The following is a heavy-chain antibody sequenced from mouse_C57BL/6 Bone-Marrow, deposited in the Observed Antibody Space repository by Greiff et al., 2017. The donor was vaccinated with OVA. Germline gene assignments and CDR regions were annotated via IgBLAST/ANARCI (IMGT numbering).Heavy chain of an antibody. CDR1: GYSITSGYY. CDR2: ISYDGSN. Sequence: EVKLQESGPGLVKPSQSLSLTCSVTGYSITSGYYWNWIRQFPGNKLEWMGYISYDGSNNYNPSLKNRISITRDTSKNQFFLKLNSVTTEDTATYYCARDGYYVGYFDYWGQGTTLTVSS. V-gene: IGHV3-6*01. CDR3: ARDGYYVGYFDY. J-gene: IGHJ2*01. D-gene: IGHD2-3*01.